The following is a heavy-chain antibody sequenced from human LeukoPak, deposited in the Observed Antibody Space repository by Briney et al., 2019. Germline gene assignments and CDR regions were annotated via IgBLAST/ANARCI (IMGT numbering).Heavy chain of an antibody. V-gene: IGHV4-59*01. J-gene: IGHJ6*03. CDR2: IYYSGTT. CDR3: ATVSDSSSWNYYYYMDV. D-gene: IGHD6-13*01. Sequence: NSSETLSLTCTVSGGSISNYYWNWIRQPPGKGLEWIGYIYYSGTTNYNPSLKSRVSMSVDTSKNQFSLKLSSVTAADTAVYYCATVSDSSSWNYYYYMDVWGKGTTVTISS. CDR1: GGSISNYY.